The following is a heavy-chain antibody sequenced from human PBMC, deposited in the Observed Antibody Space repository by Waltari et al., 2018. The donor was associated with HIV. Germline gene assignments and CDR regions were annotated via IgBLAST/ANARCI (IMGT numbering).Heavy chain of an antibody. D-gene: IGHD1-20*01. CDR3: ARDPSDRTITGNTGYFDY. CDR1: GYPFNKYA. Sequence: QVQLVQSGAEVKKPGASVKVSCKASGYPFNKYAIHWVRQAPGQRLQCMGWINAGNGNTKYSQKFQGRVTITRDTSTNTAYLEVSSLRSEDTAVYYCARDPSDRTITGNTGYFDYWGQGTLVTVSS. J-gene: IGHJ4*02. CDR2: INAGNGNT. V-gene: IGHV1-3*01.